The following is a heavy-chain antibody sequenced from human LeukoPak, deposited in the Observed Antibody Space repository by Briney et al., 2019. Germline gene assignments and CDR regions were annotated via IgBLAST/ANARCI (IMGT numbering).Heavy chain of an antibody. D-gene: IGHD6-19*01. J-gene: IGHJ6*03. CDR2: INPNSGGT. CDR3: ARWAASSGWSNYYYYMDV. Sequence: GASVKVSCKASGYTFTGYYMHWVRQAPGQGLEWMGWINPNSGGTNYAQKFQGRVTMTRDTSISTAYMELSRLRSDDTAVYYCARWAASSGWSNYYYYMDVWGKGTTVTVSS. CDR1: GYTFTGYY. V-gene: IGHV1-2*02.